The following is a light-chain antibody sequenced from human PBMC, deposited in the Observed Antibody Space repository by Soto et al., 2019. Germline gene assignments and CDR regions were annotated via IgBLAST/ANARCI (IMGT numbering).Light chain of an antibody. J-gene: IGKJ4*01. V-gene: IGKV3-20*01. Sequence: EIVLTQSPGTLSLSPGESATLSCRASQSLSSSYLAWYQQTPGPAPRLLIYGASRRATGIPDRFSGSGSGTEFTLTISRMEPEEFAVYHCQQYGTSTELTFGGGTKVEIE. CDR3: QQYGTSTELT. CDR1: QSLSSSY. CDR2: GAS.